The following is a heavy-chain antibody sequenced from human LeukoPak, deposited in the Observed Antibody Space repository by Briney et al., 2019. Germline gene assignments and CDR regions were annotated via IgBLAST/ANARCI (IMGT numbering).Heavy chain of an antibody. Sequence: PSETLSLTCTVSGGSISSSSYYWGWIRQPPGKGLEWIGSIHYSGSTYYNPSLKSRVTISVDTSKNQFSLKLSSVTAADTAVYYCASCNYDFWSGYYTLFDYWGQGTLVTVSS. CDR1: GGSISSSSYY. CDR2: IHYSGST. J-gene: IGHJ4*02. V-gene: IGHV4-39*01. CDR3: ASCNYDFWSGYYTLFDY. D-gene: IGHD3-3*01.